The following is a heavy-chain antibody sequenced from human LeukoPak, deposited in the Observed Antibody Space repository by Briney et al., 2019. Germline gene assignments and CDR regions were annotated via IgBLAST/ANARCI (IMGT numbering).Heavy chain of an antibody. J-gene: IGHJ4*02. Sequence: PGGSLRLSCAASGFIFSNAWMSWVRQAPGKGLEWIGRVKSETDGGATDYAAHVKGRFTISRDDSQNTLYLQMNSLKTEDTAVYYCATEQWLRFNSWGQGTLLTVSS. CDR1: GFIFSNAW. D-gene: IGHD5-12*01. CDR2: VKSETDGGAT. CDR3: ATEQWLRFNS. V-gene: IGHV3-15*01.